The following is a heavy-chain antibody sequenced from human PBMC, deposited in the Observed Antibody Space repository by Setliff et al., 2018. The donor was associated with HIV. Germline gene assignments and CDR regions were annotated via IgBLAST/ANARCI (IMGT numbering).Heavy chain of an antibody. CDR1: GDSIINSMHY. V-gene: IGHV4-39*01. J-gene: IGHJ5*02. CDR3: ASRIYYYDSSRVLREEGFDP. D-gene: IGHD3-22*01. CDR2: IHYNDGKT. Sequence: PSETLSLTRTVSGDSIINSMHYWSWIRQPPGKGLEFIGSIHYNDGKTYYNAALRSRVTISADTSKNQFSLKLNSVTAADTAVYYCASRIYYYDSSRVLREEGFDPWGQGTLVTVSS.